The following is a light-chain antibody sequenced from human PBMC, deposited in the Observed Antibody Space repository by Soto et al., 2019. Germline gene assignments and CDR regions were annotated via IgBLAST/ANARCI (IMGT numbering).Light chain of an antibody. Sequence: DIQMTQSPSTLSASVGDRVTITCRASQSISSWLAWYQQKPGKAPKLLIYDVSSLESGVSSRFSGSGSGTEFTLTISSLQPDDFATYYCQQYNSYLLTFGGGTKVDI. CDR2: DVS. J-gene: IGKJ4*01. CDR3: QQYNSYLLT. CDR1: QSISSW. V-gene: IGKV1-5*01.